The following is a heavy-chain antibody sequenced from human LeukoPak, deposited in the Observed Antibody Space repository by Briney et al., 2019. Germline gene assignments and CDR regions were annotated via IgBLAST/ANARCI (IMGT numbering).Heavy chain of an antibody. CDR1: GFTVSSNY. J-gene: IGHJ4*02. D-gene: IGHD3-22*01. V-gene: IGHV3-20*04. CDR3: AKTNYYDSSAYPTFDY. CDR2: INWNGGST. Sequence: GGSQRLSCAASGFTVSSNYMSWVRQAPGKGLEWVSGINWNGGSTGYADSVKGRFTISRDNAKNSLYLQMNSLRAEDTAVYYCAKTNYYDSSAYPTFDYWGQGTLVTVSS.